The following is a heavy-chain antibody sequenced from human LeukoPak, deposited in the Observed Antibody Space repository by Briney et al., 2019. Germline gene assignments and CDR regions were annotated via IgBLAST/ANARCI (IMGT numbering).Heavy chain of an antibody. D-gene: IGHD3-10*01. CDR1: GLTFDDYG. CDR2: INWNGGST. CDR3: ARDYGAMVRGVPDY. V-gene: IGHV3-20*04. Sequence: GGSLRLSCAASGLTFDDYGMSWVRQAPGKGLEWVSGINWNGGSTGYADSVKGRFTISRDNAKNSLYLQMNSLRAEDTALYYCARDYGAMVRGVPDYWGQGTLVTVSS. J-gene: IGHJ4*02.